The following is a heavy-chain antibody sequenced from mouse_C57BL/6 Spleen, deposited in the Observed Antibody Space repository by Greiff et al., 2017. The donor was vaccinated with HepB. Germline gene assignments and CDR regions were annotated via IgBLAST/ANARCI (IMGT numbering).Heavy chain of an antibody. J-gene: IGHJ4*01. CDR1: GYTFTDYY. CDR2: INPNNGGT. D-gene: IGHD2-3*01. CDR3: ARERVYDGYSS. V-gene: IGHV1-26*01. Sequence: EVQLQQSGPELVKPGASVKISCKASGYTFTDYYMNWVKQSHGKSLEWIGDINPNNGGTSYNQKFKGKATLTVDKSSSTAYMELRSLTSEDSAVYYCARERVYDGYSSWGQGTSVTVSS.